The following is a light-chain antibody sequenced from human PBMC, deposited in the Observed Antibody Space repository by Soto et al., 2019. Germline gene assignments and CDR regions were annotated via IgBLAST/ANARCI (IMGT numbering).Light chain of an antibody. CDR2: EVS. CDR1: SSDVGAYNY. CDR3: SSYAGSNVLYV. Sequence: QSALTQPPSASGSPGQSVTISCTGTSSDVGAYNYVSWYQQYPGKAPKVMIYEVSKRPSGVPDRFSGSKSGNTASLTVSGLQADDEADYYCSSYAGSNVLYVFGTGTKLTVL. J-gene: IGLJ1*01. V-gene: IGLV2-8*01.